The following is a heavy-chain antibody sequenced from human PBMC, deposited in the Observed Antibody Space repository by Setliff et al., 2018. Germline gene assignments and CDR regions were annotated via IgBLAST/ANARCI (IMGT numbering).Heavy chain of an antibody. J-gene: IGHJ6*03. Sequence: PSETLSLTCTVSGGSISSYYWSWIRQPAGKGLEWIGHIYIGGSANHNPSLKSRVTMSIDTSKNQFSLKLNSVTAADMAVYYCAREQWLDPPGYYYMDVWAKGPRSPSP. CDR3: AREQWLDPPGYYYMDV. D-gene: IGHD6-19*01. V-gene: IGHV4-4*07. CDR2: IYIGGSA. CDR1: GGSISSYY.